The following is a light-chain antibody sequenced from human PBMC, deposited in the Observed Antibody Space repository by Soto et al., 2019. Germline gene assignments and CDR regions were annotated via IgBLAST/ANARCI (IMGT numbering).Light chain of an antibody. V-gene: IGLV2-14*01. CDR1: SSDVGGFNY. J-gene: IGLJ1*01. CDR3: TSYRTTTPYV. CDR2: EVR. Sequence: QSALTQPASVSGSPGQSITISCTGTSSDVGGFNYVSWYQHHPGKAPKLLIYEVRNRPSGVSNRFSGSKSGNTASLTISGLQTDDEADYYCTSYRTTTPYVFGTGTKVTVL.